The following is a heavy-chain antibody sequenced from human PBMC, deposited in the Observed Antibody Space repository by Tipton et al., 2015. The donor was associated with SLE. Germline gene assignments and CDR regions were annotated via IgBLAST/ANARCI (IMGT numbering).Heavy chain of an antibody. CDR2: IKEDGSET. CDR3: ARLVWVFDY. Sequence: SLRLSRAASGFTFSNDWMSWVRQAPGKGLEWVANIKEDGSETYYVDSVKGRFTISRDNAKNSLYLQMNSLRAEDTAVYYCARLVWVFDYWGQGTLVTVSS. CDR1: GFTFSNDW. D-gene: IGHD2-2*01. J-gene: IGHJ4*02. V-gene: IGHV3-7*01.